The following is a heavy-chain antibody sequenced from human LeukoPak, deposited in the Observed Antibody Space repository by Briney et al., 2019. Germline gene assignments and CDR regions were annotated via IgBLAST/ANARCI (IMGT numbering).Heavy chain of an antibody. CDR3: ARPFRVLDAFDI. CDR2: INPSGGRT. CDR1: GYTFTSYY. D-gene: IGHD3-10*01. V-gene: IGHV1-46*01. J-gene: IGHJ3*02. Sequence: ASVKVSCKASGYTFTSYYMHWVRQAPGQGLEWMGIINPSGGRTSYAQKFQGRVTMTRDTSTGTVYMELSSLRSEDTAVYYCARPFRVLDAFDIWGQGTMVTVSS.